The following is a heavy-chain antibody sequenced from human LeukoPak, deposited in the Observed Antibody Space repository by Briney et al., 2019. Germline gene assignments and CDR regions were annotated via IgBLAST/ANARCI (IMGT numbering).Heavy chain of an antibody. CDR1: GVTFSNYW. CDR3: ARDCGGGAPCFDS. V-gene: IGHV3-7*03. CDR2: IKQDGTEK. J-gene: IGHJ4*02. Sequence: GGSLRLSCEASGVTFSNYWMSWVRQAPGMGPEWLANIKQDGTEKFYMASVRGRFIISRGNAKSSLYLQMNSLRVEDTAVYYCARDCGGGAPCFDSWGQGTLVIVSS. D-gene: IGHD3-16*01.